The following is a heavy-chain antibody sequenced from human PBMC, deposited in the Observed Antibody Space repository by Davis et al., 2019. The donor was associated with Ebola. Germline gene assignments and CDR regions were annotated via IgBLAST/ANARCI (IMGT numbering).Heavy chain of an antibody. Sequence: SETLSLTCAVSGDSISGRNWWSWVRQSPGKGLEWIGEIYHGGITNYNPSLKSRVTISLDKSKNQFSLKLSSVTAADTAVYYCARDYYDSSGYLHYFDSWGQGTLVTVSS. CDR3: ARDYYDSSGYLHYFDS. CDR2: IYHGGIT. CDR1: GDSISGRNW. V-gene: IGHV4-4*02. J-gene: IGHJ4*02. D-gene: IGHD3-22*01.